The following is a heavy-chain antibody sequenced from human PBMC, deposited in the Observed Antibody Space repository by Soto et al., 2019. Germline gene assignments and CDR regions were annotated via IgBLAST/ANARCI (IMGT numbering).Heavy chain of an antibody. Sequence: SVKVSCKASGGTFSSYAISWVRQAPGQGLEWMGGIIPIFGTANYAQKFQGRVTITADESTSTAYMELSSLRSEDTAVYYCASSIAVAGPPYWFDPWGQGTLVTVSS. V-gene: IGHV1-69*13. CDR3: ASSIAVAGPPYWFDP. CDR1: GGTFSSYA. CDR2: IIPIFGTA. J-gene: IGHJ5*02. D-gene: IGHD6-19*01.